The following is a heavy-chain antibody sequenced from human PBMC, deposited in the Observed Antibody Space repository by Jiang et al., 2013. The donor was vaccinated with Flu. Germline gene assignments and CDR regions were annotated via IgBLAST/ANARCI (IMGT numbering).Heavy chain of an antibody. CDR2: ISYDGSNK. V-gene: IGHV3-30*04. J-gene: IGHJ4*02. CDR3: ARGITMIDCDY. D-gene: IGHD3-22*01. Sequence: LEWVAVISYDGSNKYYADSVKGRFTISRDNSKNTLYLQMNSLRAEDTAVYYCARGITMIDCDYWGQGTLVTVSS.